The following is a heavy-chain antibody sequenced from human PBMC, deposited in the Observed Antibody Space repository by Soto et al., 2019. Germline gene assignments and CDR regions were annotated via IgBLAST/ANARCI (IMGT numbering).Heavy chain of an antibody. V-gene: IGHV1-18*01. CDR3: ARVDPRGVAVVRDY. CDR2: ISGFNGQT. D-gene: IGHD3-10*01. J-gene: IGHJ4*02. CDR1: GNTFARHG. Sequence: GPEVKKPGASVKVSCKASGNTFARHGFSWVRQAPGQGLEWMGWISGFNGQTNYALKFQGRVTLTTDTSTSTAYMELRSLRSDDTAVYFCARVDPRGVAVVRDYWGQGTLVTVSS.